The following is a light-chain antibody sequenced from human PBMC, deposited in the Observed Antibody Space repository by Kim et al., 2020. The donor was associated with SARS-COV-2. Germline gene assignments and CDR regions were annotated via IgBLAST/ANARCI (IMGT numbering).Light chain of an antibody. V-gene: IGLV3-19*01. CDR3: NSRDSSGNLYV. Sequence: SSELTQDPAVSVAWGQTVSFTCQGDSLRTYYAGWYQQKPGQAPVLVIYDKNNRPSGIPDRFSGSSSGDTASLTITGAQAEDEADYYCNSRDSSGNLYVFGTGTKVTVL. J-gene: IGLJ1*01. CDR1: SLRTYY. CDR2: DKN.